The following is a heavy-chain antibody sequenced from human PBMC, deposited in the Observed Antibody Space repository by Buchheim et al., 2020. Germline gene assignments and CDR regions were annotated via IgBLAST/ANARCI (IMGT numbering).Heavy chain of an antibody. CDR3: ARIVYYDILTGYSTGGMDV. CDR2: IIPILGMA. D-gene: IGHD3-9*01. CDR1: GGTFSSYT. Sequence: QVQLVQSGAEVKKPGSSVKVSCKASGGTFSSYTISWVRQAPGQGLEWMGRIIPILGMANYAQKFQGRVTITADKSTSTAYMELSSLRSEDTAVYYCARIVYYDILTGYSTGGMDVWGQGTT. V-gene: IGHV1-69*02. J-gene: IGHJ6*02.